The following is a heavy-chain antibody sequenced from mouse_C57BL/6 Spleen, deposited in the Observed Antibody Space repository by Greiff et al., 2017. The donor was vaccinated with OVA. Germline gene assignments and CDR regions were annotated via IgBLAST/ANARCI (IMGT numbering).Heavy chain of an antibody. Sequence: VQRVESGPGLVQPSQSLSITCTVSGFSLTSYGVHWVRQSPGKGLEWLGVIWRGGSTDYNAAFMSRLSITKDNSKSQVFFKMNSLQADDTAIYYCAKNSGYDGGYAMDYWGQGTSVTVSS. V-gene: IGHV2-5*01. D-gene: IGHD2-2*01. CDR1: GFSLTSYG. CDR2: IWRGGST. CDR3: AKNSGYDGGYAMDY. J-gene: IGHJ4*01.